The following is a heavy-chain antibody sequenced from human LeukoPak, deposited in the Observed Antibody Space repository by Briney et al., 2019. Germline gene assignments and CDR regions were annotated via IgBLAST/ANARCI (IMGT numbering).Heavy chain of an antibody. J-gene: IGHJ6*03. CDR3: VTPRSWELSDMAV. CDR2: VYHNGET. V-gene: IGHV4-38-2*02. D-gene: IGHD1-26*01. CDR1: GYSITTNYY. Sequence: SDTLSLTCTVSGYSITTNYYWAWIRQSPGTGLEWIGSVYHNGETYYNPSLKSRVIISVDTSKNEFSLRLTSVTAADTAVYYCVTPRSWELSDMAVWGKGTTVIVSS.